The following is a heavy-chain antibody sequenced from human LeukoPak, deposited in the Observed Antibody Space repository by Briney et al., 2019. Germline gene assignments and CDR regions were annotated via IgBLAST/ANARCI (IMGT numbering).Heavy chain of an antibody. CDR3: AKGHSPFDY. CDR2: LSGSGGST. J-gene: IGHJ4*02. CDR1: GFTFSSYA. D-gene: IGHD2-21*01. V-gene: IGHV3-23*01. Sequence: GGPLRLSCAASGFTFSSYAMSWVRQTSGKGLEWVSALSGSGGSTYYADSVKGRFTISRDNSKNTLYLQMNSLRAEDTAVYYCAKGHSPFDYWGQGTLVTVSS.